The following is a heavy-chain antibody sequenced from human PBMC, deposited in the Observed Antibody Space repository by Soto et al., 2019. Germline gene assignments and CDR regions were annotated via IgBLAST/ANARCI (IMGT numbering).Heavy chain of an antibody. CDR2: ISAYTGNT. J-gene: IGHJ6*02. CDR3: ARVSPYDSSGYYSNYYYGMDV. Sequence: GASVKVSCKASGYTFTSYGISWVRQAPGQGLEWMGWISAYTGNTNDAQKLQGRVTMTTDTSTSTAYMELRSLRSDDTAVYYCARVSPYDSSGYYSNYYYGMDVWGQGTTVTVSS. V-gene: IGHV1-18*01. D-gene: IGHD3-22*01. CDR1: GYTFTSYG.